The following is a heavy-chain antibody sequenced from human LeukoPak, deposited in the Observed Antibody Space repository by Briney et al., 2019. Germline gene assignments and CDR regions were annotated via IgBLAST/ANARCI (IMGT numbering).Heavy chain of an antibody. CDR2: IYHSGRS. Sequence: SETLSLTCTVSGGSISSSSYYWGWIRQPPGKGLEWIGSIYHSGRSYYNPSLKSRVTISVDTSKSQFSLKLTSVTAADTAVYYCARTNRDGHNLLVYWGQGALVTVSS. CDR3: ARTNRDGHNLLVY. J-gene: IGHJ4*02. D-gene: IGHD5-24*01. CDR1: GGSISSSSYY. V-gene: IGHV4-39*01.